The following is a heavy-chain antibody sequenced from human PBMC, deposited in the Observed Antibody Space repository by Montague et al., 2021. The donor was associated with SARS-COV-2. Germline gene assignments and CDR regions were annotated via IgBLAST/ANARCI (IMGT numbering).Heavy chain of an antibody. J-gene: IGHJ4*02. CDR1: GGSISSSSYY. CDR2: IFYSGST. D-gene: IGHD3-10*01. V-gene: IGHV4-39*01. Sequence: SETLSLTCTVSGGSISSSSYYWGRIRQPPGKGLEWIGSIFYSGSTXYNPSLKSRATISVDTSKNQFSLKLSSVTAADTAVYYCASMVRAQVYYFDYWGQGTLVTVSS. CDR3: ASMVRAQVYYFDY.